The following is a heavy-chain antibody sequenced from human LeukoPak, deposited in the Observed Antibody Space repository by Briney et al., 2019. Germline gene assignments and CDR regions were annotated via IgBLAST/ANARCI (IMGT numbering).Heavy chain of an antibody. D-gene: IGHD3-22*01. V-gene: IGHV1-3*01. J-gene: IGHJ3*02. CDR1: GYTFTSYA. Sequence: GASVKVSCKASGYTFTSYAMHWVRQAPGQRLEWMGWINAGNGNTKYSQKFQGRVTITRDTSASTAYMELSSLRSEDTAVYYCAREYYYDSSGYPADAFDIWGQGTMVTVSS. CDR3: AREYYYDSSGYPADAFDI. CDR2: INAGNGNT.